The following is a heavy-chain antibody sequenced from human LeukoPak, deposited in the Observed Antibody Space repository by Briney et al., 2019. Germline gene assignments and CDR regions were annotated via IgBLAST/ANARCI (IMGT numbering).Heavy chain of an antibody. CDR3: ARDEAGTGYYYGMDV. D-gene: IGHD6-13*01. V-gene: IGHV3-21*01. CDR1: GFTFSSYS. Sequence: PGGSLRLSCAASGFTFSSYSMSWVRQAPGKGLEWVSSISSSSSYIYYADSVKGRFTISRDNAKNSLYLQMNSLRAEDTAVYYCARDEAGTGYYYGMDVWGKGTTVTVSS. J-gene: IGHJ6*04. CDR2: ISSSSSYI.